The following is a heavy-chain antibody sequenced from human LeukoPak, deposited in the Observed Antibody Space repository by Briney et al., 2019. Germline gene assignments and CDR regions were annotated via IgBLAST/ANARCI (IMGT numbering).Heavy chain of an antibody. CDR3: AKDLYRGSTVTTPWAFDY. CDR2: ISGSGGST. J-gene: IGHJ4*02. CDR1: GFTFSSYA. Sequence: GGSLRLSCAASGFTFSSYAMSWVRQAPGKGLDWISAISGSGGSTYYADSVKGRFAISRDNSKNTLYLKMTNLRAEDTTVYYCAKDLYRGSTVTTPWAFDYWGQGTLVTVSS. V-gene: IGHV3-23*01. D-gene: IGHD4-17*01.